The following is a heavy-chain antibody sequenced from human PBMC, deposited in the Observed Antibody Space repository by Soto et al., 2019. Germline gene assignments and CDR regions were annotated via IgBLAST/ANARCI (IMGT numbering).Heavy chain of an antibody. V-gene: IGHV3-48*02. CDR2: ISNGGSTT. J-gene: IGHJ4*02. CDR1: GFTFSTYG. D-gene: IGHD6-13*01. CDR3: ARGGAGRPDY. Sequence: EVQLVNSGGGLVQPGGSLRLSCAASGFTFSTYGMNWVRQAPGKGLEWVSYISNGGSTTNYADSVKGRFTISRDNAKNSLYLLMNSLRDDDTAVYYCARGGAGRPDYWGQGTLVIVSS.